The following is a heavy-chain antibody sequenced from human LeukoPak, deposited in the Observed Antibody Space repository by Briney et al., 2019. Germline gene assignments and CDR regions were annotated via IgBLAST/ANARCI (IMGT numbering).Heavy chain of an antibody. V-gene: IGHV3-33*08. CDR1: GFTFSSYA. D-gene: IGHD2-2*01. Sequence: GGSLRLSCAASGFTFSSYAMHWVRQAPGKGLEWVAFSWYDGTSTDYADSVKGRFSVSRDNSENTVSLQMNSLRADDTAVYYCARGYDRAFDIWGQGTMVTVSS. CDR2: SWYDGTST. J-gene: IGHJ3*02. CDR3: ARGYDRAFDI.